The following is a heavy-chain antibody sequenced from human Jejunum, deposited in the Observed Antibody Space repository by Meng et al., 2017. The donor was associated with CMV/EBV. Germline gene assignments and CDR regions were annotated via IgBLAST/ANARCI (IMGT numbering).Heavy chain of an antibody. D-gene: IGHD3-16*01. CDR3: AREARSRFGGPYFDY. J-gene: IGHJ4*02. V-gene: IGHV3-7*01. Sequence: SGFGFSNFWMTWVRQAPGKGLEWVASISDDGSQTYSVDSVRGRVTLSRDNAKKLLFLQMDNLRVEDTAVYYCAREARSRFGGPYFDYWGQGTLVTVSS. CDR2: ISDDGSQT. CDR1: GFGFSNFW.